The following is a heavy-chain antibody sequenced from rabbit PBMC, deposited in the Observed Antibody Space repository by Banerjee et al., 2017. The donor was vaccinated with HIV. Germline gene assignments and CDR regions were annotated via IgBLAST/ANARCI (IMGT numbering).Heavy chain of an antibody. CDR3: ARGDTSYYRAINL. CDR2: IYGGSGGST. J-gene: IGHJ4*01. CDR1: GFDFSSNA. D-gene: IGHD8-1*01. V-gene: IGHV1S45*01. Sequence: QEQLVESGGGLVQPEGSLTLTCKASGFDFSSNAMCWVRQAPGKGPEWIACIYGGSGGSTWYASWAKGRFTISKTSSTTVTLQMTSLTAADTATYFCARGDTSYYRAINLWGQGTLVTVS.